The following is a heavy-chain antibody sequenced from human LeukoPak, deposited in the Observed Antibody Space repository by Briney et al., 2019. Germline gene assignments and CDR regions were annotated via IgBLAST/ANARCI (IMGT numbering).Heavy chain of an antibody. CDR3: AGGVDYYDSSGP. CDR2: IHYSGST. D-gene: IGHD3-22*01. CDR1: GXSISSYY. J-gene: IGHJ5*02. V-gene: IGHV4-59*01. Sequence: PGGSLRLSCSVSGXSISSYYGSWIRQPPGKGLEWIGYIHYSGSTNYNPSLKSRVSISVDTSKNQFSLKLSSVTAADTAVYYCAGGVDYYDSSGPWGQGTLVTVSS.